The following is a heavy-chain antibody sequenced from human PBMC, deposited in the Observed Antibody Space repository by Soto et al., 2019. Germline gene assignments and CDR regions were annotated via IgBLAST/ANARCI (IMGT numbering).Heavy chain of an antibody. D-gene: IGHD3-10*01. CDR2: IYPGDSDT. CDR3: ARHFYYGSGSRNWFDP. V-gene: IGHV5-51*01. J-gene: IGHJ5*02. CDR1: GYSFTSYW. Sequence: GESLKISCKGSGYSFTSYWIGWVRQMPGKGLEWMGIIYPGDSDTRYSPSFQGQVTISADKSISTAYLQWSSLKASDTAMYYCARHFYYGSGSRNWFDPWGQGTLVTAPQ.